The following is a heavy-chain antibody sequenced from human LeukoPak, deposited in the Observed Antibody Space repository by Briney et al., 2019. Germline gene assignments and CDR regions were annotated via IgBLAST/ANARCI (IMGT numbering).Heavy chain of an antibody. CDR2: INPADSVT. V-gene: IGHV5-51*01. Sequence: GEYLKISCEASGYSFSSHGIVWVRQMPGKGLEWMGIINPADSVTIYSPSFQGQVTISADKSITTAYLQWSSLKASDTAMYYCARRYCSGGTCYYFDYWGQGALVTVSS. J-gene: IGHJ4*02. CDR1: GYSFSSHG. CDR3: ARRYCSGGTCYYFDY. D-gene: IGHD2-15*01.